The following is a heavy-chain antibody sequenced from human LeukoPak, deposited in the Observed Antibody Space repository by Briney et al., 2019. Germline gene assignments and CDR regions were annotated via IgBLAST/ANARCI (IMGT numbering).Heavy chain of an antibody. CDR1: GGTFSSYA. J-gene: IGHJ6*01. CDR3: ASFIAAADPPYYYYGMDV. V-gene: IGHV1-69*01. D-gene: IGHD6-13*01. Sequence: GSSVKVSCKASGGTFSSYAISWVRQAPGQGLEWMGGIIPIFGTANYAQKFQGRVTITADESTSTAYMELSSLRSEDTAVYYCASFIAAADPPYYYYGMDVWGQGTTVTVSS. CDR2: IIPIFGTA.